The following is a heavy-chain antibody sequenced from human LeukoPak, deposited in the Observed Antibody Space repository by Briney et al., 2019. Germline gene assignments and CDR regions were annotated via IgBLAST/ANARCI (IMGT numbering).Heavy chain of an antibody. Sequence: GESLNISCKGSGYSFTSYWIAWVRQMPGKGLEWMGIIYPDDSDTRYSPSFQGQATITADKSISTAYLQWSSLKASDNAMYYCARQRRSSGWPNDYWGQGTLVTVSS. D-gene: IGHD6-19*01. CDR3: ARQRRSSGWPNDY. V-gene: IGHV5-51*01. CDR2: IYPDDSDT. CDR1: GYSFTSYW. J-gene: IGHJ4*02.